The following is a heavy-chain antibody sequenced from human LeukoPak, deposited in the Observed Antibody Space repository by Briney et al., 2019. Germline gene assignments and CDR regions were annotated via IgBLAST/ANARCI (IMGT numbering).Heavy chain of an antibody. D-gene: IGHD3-3*01. Sequence: KTSETLSLTCAVYGGSFSGYYWSWIRQPPVKGLEWIGEINHSGSTNYNPSLKSRVTISVDTSKNQFSLKLSSVTAADTAVYYCAKRGGFGVASPPQYYFDYWGQGTLVTVSS. CDR3: AKRGGFGVASPPQYYFDY. J-gene: IGHJ4*02. V-gene: IGHV4-34*01. CDR2: INHSGST. CDR1: GGSFSGYY.